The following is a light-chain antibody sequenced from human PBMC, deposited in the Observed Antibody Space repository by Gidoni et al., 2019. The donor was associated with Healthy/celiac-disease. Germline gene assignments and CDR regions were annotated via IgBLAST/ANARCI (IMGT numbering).Light chain of an antibody. Sequence: EIVLTQSPATLSLSPGERATLSCRASQSVSSYLAWYQQKPGQAPRLLIYYASNRATGIPARFSGSGSGTDFTLTISSLEPEDFAVYYCQKRSNFGQGTRLEI. V-gene: IGKV3-11*01. CDR2: YAS. CDR3: QKRSN. J-gene: IGKJ5*01. CDR1: QSVSSY.